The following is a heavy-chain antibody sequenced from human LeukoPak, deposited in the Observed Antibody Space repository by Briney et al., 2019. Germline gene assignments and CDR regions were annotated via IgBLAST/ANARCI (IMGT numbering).Heavy chain of an antibody. D-gene: IGHD1-7*01. CDR1: GFTFDDYA. CDR3: IKDLRLDLHLDTFEI. CDR2: ISWDSGHS. Sequence: GRSLRLSCAASGFTFDDYAMHWVRQAPGKGLEWVSSISWDSGHSVHADAVQGRFTISRDNAKNSLHLQMNNLRPEDTALYYCIKDLRLDLHLDTFEIWGQGTMVTVSS. J-gene: IGHJ3*02. V-gene: IGHV3-9*01.